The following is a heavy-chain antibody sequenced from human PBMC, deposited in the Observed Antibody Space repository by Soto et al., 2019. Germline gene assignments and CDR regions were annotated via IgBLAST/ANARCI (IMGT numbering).Heavy chain of an antibody. CDR3: AMNFNELELQHYFDY. V-gene: IGHV3-21*01. J-gene: IGHJ4*02. CDR1: GFTFSSYS. CDR2: ISSSSSYI. D-gene: IGHD1-7*01. Sequence: GGSLRLSCAASGFTFSSYSMNWVRQAPGKGLEWVSSISSSSSYIYYADSVKGRFTISRDNAKNSLYLQMNSLRAEDTAVYYCAMNFNELELQHYFDYWGQGTLVTVSS.